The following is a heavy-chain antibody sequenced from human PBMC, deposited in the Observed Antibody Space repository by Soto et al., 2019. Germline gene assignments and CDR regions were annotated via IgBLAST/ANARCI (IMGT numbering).Heavy chain of an antibody. CDR2: VYYSGST. CDR3: VRNYLLTGFDP. D-gene: IGHD3-9*01. CDR1: GGSISNYY. J-gene: IGHJ5*02. V-gene: IGHV4-59*01. Sequence: PSETLSLTCTGSGGSISNYYWTWVRQPPGKGLEWIGYVYYSGSTNYNPSLESRVTISIDTSKNQFSLKMKSVTAADTAVYYCVRNYLLTGFDPWGQGPLVTVSS.